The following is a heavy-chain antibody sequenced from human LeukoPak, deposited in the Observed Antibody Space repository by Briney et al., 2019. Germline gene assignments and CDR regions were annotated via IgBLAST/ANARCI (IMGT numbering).Heavy chain of an antibody. CDR1: GGTFSSYA. J-gene: IGHJ3*02. CDR3: ARGDYPDAFDI. D-gene: IGHD4-17*01. V-gene: IGHV1-69*13. CDR2: IIPIFGTA. Sequence: VASVKVSCKASGGTFSSYAISWVRQAPGQGLERMGGIIPIFGTANYAQKFQGRVTITADESTSTAYMELSSLRSEDTAVYYCARGDYPDAFDIWGQGTMVTVSS.